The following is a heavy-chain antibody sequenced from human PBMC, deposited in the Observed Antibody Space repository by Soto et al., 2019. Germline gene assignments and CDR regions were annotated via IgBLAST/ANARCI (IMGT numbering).Heavy chain of an antibody. J-gene: IGHJ4*02. CDR2: INWSGGSA. D-gene: IGHD3-22*01. CDR3: AKSGDSSGHYYVDY. Sequence: GGSLRLSCAASGFTFVDFAMNWVRQAPGKGLEWVSGINWSGGSASYADSVKGRFTISRDNAKNALYLQMNSLRAEDTALYYCAKSGDSSGHYYVDYWGQGTLVTVSS. CDR1: GFTFVDFA. V-gene: IGHV3-20*04.